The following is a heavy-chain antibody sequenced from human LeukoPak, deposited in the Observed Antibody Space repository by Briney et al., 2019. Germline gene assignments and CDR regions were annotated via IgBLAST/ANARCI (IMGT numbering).Heavy chain of an antibody. J-gene: IGHJ5*02. V-gene: IGHV3-23*01. Sequence: GGSLRLSCAASGFTFSSYAMSWVRQAPGKGLEWVSAISGSGGSTYYADSVKGRFTISRDNSKNTLYLQMNSLRAEDTAVYYCAKGGAITNSITMVPHNNWFDPWGQGTLVTFSS. D-gene: IGHD3-10*01. CDR3: AKGGAITNSITMVPHNNWFDP. CDR1: GFTFSSYA. CDR2: ISGSGGST.